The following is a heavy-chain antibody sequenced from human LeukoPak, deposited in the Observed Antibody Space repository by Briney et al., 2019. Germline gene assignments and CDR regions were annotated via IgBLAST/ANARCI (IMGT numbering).Heavy chain of an antibody. CDR1: GGSFSGYY. CDR2: INHSGST. Sequence: SETLSLTCAVYGGSFSGYYWSWIRQPPGKGLEWIGEINHSGSTNYNPSLKSRVTISVDTSKNQFSLKLSSVTAADTAVYYCARATQDYYGMDVWGQGTTVTVSS. V-gene: IGHV4-34*01. CDR3: ARATQDYYGMDV. J-gene: IGHJ6*02.